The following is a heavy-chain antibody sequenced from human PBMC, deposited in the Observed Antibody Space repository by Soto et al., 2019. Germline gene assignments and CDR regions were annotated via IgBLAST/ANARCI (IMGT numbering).Heavy chain of an antibody. CDR1: GTSMSVHF. CDR3: ARGVYLSLVRTGWFDP. Sequence: SETLSRTFTVSGTSMSVHFWSGMRQPPGKGLEWVGYGYYSGSTLYNPSLKSRVTISLDTSKNHFSLRLNSVTSADTAVYYCARGVYLSLVRTGWFDPWGQGTLVS. D-gene: IGHD3-10*01. CDR2: GYYSGST. J-gene: IGHJ5*02. V-gene: IGHV4-59*11.